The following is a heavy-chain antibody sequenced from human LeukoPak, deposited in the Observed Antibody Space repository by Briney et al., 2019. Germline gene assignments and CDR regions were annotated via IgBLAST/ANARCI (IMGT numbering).Heavy chain of an antibody. J-gene: IGHJ6*03. V-gene: IGHV3-11*04. Sequence: GGSRRLSCAASGFTFSDYYMSWIRQAPGKGLEWVSYISSSGSTIYYADSVKGRFTISRDNAKNSLYLQMNSLRAEDTAVYYCARVSSSSWYGKYYYYYYMDVWGKGTTVTVSS. CDR3: ARVSSSSWYGKYYYYYYMDV. D-gene: IGHD6-13*01. CDR1: GFTFSDYY. CDR2: ISSSGSTI.